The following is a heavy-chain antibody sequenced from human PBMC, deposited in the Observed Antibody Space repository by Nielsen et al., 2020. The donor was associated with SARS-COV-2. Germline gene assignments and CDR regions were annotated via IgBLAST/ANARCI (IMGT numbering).Heavy chain of an antibody. CDR2: ISYDGSNK. J-gene: IGHJ5*02. D-gene: IGHD2-2*01. V-gene: IGHV3-33*05. Sequence: VRQAPGKGLEWVAVISYDGSNKYYADSVKGRFTISRDNSKNTLYLQMNSLRVEDTAVYYCARDAPRYCSSTSCPRWFDPWGQGTLVTVSS. CDR3: ARDAPRYCSSTSCPRWFDP.